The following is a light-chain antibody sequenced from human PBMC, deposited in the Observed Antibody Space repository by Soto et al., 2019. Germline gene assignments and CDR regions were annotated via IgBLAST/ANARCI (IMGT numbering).Light chain of an antibody. CDR2: SNN. Sequence: SVETHPPTESRTRGQRVTIYYSGSSSNIGSNTVNWYQQLPGTAPKLLIYSNNQRPSGVPDRFSGSKSGTSASLAISGLQSEYEADYYCEACDDSLNGYVFGAGTKVTFL. J-gene: IGLJ1*01. CDR3: EACDDSLNGYV. CDR1: SSNIGSNT. V-gene: IGLV1-44*01.